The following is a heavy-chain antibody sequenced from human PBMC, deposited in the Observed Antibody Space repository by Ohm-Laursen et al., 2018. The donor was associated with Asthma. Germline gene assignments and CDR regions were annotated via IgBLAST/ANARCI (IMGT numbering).Heavy chain of an antibody. CDR3: AVDTAMGYGMDV. CDR2: ISTASSFI. V-gene: IGHV3-21*01. D-gene: IGHD5-18*01. J-gene: IGHJ6*02. CDR1: GYTFSRYS. Sequence: SLRLSCAASGYTFSRYSIHWVRQIPGKGLEWVASISTASSFIYYADSVRGRFTISRDNSKNTLYLQMNSLRAEDTAVYYCAVDTAMGYGMDVWGQGTTVTVSS.